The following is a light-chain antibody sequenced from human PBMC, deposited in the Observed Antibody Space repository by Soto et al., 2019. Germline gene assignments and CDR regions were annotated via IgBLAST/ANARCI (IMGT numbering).Light chain of an antibody. Sequence: IQLAQSPSSLSASVGDRVTVTCRASQNINIYLNWYQKKLGKAPTLLIYGASSLQSGIPSRFSGGGSRTDFTLTISSLQAEDFATYYCQQSYRSPYTFGQGTRLEI. CDR1: QNINIY. V-gene: IGKV1-39*01. CDR2: GAS. J-gene: IGKJ2*01. CDR3: QQSYRSPYT.